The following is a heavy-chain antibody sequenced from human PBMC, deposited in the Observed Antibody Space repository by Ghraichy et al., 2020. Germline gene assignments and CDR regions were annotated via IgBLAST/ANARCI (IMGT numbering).Heavy chain of an antibody. V-gene: IGHV3-7*03. CDR1: GFSFSGNW. CDR3: VQRGSDF. CDR2: IKQDGSEK. J-gene: IGHJ4*02. D-gene: IGHD3-10*01. Sequence: GGSLRLSCGAFGFSFSGNWMNWVRQAPGKGLEWVATIKQDGSEKYYVDAVKGRFTISRDNTKNTLYLQMNNLRADDTAVYYCVQRGSDFLGQGTLVTVSS.